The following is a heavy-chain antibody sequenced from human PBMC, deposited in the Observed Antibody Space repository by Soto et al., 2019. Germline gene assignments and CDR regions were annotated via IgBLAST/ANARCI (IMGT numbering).Heavy chain of an antibody. CDR1: GGSVSSGSYY. V-gene: IGHV4-61*01. CDR3: ARDRYYDSSGRFDY. J-gene: IGHJ4*02. D-gene: IGHD3-22*01. Sequence: QVQLQESGPGLVKPSETLSLTCTVSGGSVSSGSYYWSWIRQPPGKGLEWIGYIYYSGSTNYNPSLQCRVTISVDTSKNQFSLKLSSVTAADTAVYYCARDRYYDSSGRFDYWGQGTLVTVSS. CDR2: IYYSGST.